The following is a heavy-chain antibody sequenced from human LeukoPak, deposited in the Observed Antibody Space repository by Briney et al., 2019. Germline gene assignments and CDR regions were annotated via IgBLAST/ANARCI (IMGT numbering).Heavy chain of an antibody. CDR2: ISSSGSTI. CDR1: GFTFSSYE. J-gene: IGHJ6*03. Sequence: PGGSLRLSCAASGFTFSSYEMNWVRQAPGKGLEWVSYISSSGSTIYYADSVKGRFTISRDNAKNSLYLQMNSLRAEDTAVYYCAREYSSSWYGPRYYYMDVWGKGTTVTISS. CDR3: AREYSSSWYGPRYYYMDV. V-gene: IGHV3-48*03. D-gene: IGHD6-13*01.